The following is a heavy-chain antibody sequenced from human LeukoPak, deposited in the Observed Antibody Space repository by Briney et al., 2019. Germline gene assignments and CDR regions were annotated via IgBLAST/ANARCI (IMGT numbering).Heavy chain of an antibody. Sequence: GSSVKVSCKASGGTFSSYAISWVRQAPGQGLEWMGGIIPIFGTANYAQKFQGRVTITTDESTSTAYMALSSLRSEDTAVYYCATAEGYYYYMDVWGKGTTVTVSS. V-gene: IGHV1-69*05. CDR1: GGTFSSYA. CDR2: IIPIFGTA. J-gene: IGHJ6*03. CDR3: ATAEGYYYYMDV.